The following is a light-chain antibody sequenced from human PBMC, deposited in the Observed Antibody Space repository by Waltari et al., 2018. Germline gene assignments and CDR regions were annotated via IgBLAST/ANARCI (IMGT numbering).Light chain of an antibody. CDR2: VNSDGSH. CDR1: SGHSTNI. Sequence: QLVLTQSPSASASLGASVKLTCTLDSGHSTNIVAWLQQHPEKGPRYLTKVNSDGSHTKGDHIPDRFSGSSSGAERYLTISSVQSEDEADYYCETGGHGTWVFGGGTKLTVL. J-gene: IGLJ3*02. V-gene: IGLV4-69*02. CDR3: ETGGHGTWV.